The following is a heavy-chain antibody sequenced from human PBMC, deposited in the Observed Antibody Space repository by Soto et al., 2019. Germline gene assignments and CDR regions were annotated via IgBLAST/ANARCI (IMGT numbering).Heavy chain of an antibody. D-gene: IGHD3-16*01. CDR1: GGSISSSNW. CDR2: IYHSGST. CDR3: ARDGGGGSSYGYRYFDS. V-gene: IGHV4-4*02. J-gene: IGHJ4*02. Sequence: LSETLSVTCAVSGGSISSSNWWSWVRHSPGKGLEWIGEIYHSGSTNYNPSLKSRVTISVDKSKSQISLSLNSVTAADTAVYYCARDGGGGSSYGYRYFDSWGQGTLVT.